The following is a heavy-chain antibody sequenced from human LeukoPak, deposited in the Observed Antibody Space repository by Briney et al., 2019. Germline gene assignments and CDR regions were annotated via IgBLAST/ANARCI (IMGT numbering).Heavy chain of an antibody. CDR1: GYTFTSYG. V-gene: IGHV1-18*01. CDR2: ISAYNGNT. Sequence: ASVKVSCKASGYTFTSYGISWVRQAPGQGLEWMGWISAYNGNTNYAQKLQGRVTMTTDTSTSTAYMELRSLRSDGTAVYYCARDKGYNWNVRLNGDAFDIWGQGTMVTVSS. D-gene: IGHD1-20*01. CDR3: ARDKGYNWNVRLNGDAFDI. J-gene: IGHJ3*02.